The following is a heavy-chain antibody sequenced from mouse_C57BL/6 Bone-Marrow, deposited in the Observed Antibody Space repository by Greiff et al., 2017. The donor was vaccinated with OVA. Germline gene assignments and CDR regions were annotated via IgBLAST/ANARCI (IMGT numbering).Heavy chain of an antibody. Sequence: EVKLVESGAELVRPGASVKLSCTASGFNIKDYYMHWVKQRPEQGLEWIGRIDPEDGDTEYAPKFQGKATMTADTSSNTAYLQLSSLTSEDTAVYYCTTGTTVVAKGLDAMDYWGQGTSVTVSS. CDR1: GFNIKDYY. D-gene: IGHD1-1*01. J-gene: IGHJ4*01. CDR2: IDPEDGDT. V-gene: IGHV14-1*01. CDR3: TTGTTVVAKGLDAMDY.